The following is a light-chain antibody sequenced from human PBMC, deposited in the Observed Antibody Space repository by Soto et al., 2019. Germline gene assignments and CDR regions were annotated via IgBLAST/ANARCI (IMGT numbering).Light chain of an antibody. J-gene: IGLJ1*01. CDR2: EVN. CDR1: SSDIGSYNR. V-gene: IGLV2-18*02. Sequence: QSVLTQPPSVSGSPGQSVTISCTGTSSDIGSYNRVSWYQQPPGAAPKLMICEVNNRPSGVPERFSGSKSGNTASLTIFGLQAEGEADYYCSSFTTSDTYVFGTGTKVTVL. CDR3: SSFTTSDTYV.